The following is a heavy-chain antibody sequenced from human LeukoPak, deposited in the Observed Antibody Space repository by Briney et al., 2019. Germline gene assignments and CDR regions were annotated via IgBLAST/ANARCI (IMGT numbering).Heavy chain of an antibody. CDR1: GFTLRSYN. D-gene: IGHD5-12*01. CDR2: ISSGGSSI. V-gene: IGHV3-48*02. J-gene: IGHJ4*02. Sequence: PGGSVRLSCGASGFTLRSYNMNWVRQAPGKGLEWVSYISSGGSSIYYADSVKGRFTISRDNAKNSLYLQMNSLRDEDTAVYYCANGGGYGGWYFDDWGQGTLVTVSS. CDR3: ANGGGYGGWYFDD.